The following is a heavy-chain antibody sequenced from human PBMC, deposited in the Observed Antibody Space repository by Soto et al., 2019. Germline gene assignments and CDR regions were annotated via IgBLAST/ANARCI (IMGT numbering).Heavy chain of an antibody. CDR3: ARGRFVVRGANNWFDP. CDR1: GYTFTSYG. D-gene: IGHD3-10*01. J-gene: IGHJ5*02. CDR2: ISAYNGNT. V-gene: IGHV1-18*04. Sequence: ASVKVSCKASGYTFTSYGISWVRQAPGQGLEWMGWISAYNGNTNYAQKLQGRVTMTTDTSTSTAYMELRSLRSDDTAVYYCARGRFVVRGANNWFDPWGQGTLVTVYS.